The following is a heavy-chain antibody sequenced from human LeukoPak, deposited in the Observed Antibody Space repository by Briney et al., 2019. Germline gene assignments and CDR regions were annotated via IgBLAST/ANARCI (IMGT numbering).Heavy chain of an antibody. D-gene: IGHD5-18*01. J-gene: IGHJ4*02. V-gene: IGHV4-59*01. CDR2: IYYSGST. Sequence: TASETLSFTCTASGGSISSYYWSWIRQPPGKGLEWIGYIYYSGSTNYNPSLKSRVTISVDTSKNQFSLKLSSVTAADTAVYYCARGGLWSSSGLDYWGQGTLVTVSS. CDR3: ARGGLWSSSGLDY. CDR1: GGSISSYY.